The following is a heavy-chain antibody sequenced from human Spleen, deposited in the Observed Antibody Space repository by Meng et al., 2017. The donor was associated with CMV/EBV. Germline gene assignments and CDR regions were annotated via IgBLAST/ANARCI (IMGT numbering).Heavy chain of an antibody. V-gene: IGHV1-69-2*01. D-gene: IGHD1-1*01. J-gene: IGHJ4*02. CDR2: VDPEDGET. CDR1: GYTFLDYY. Sequence: KFSGYTFLDYYVHWVRQAPGRGLEWMGFVDPEDGETKYAEKFQGRLTITADTSTDTVYMELSSLTSEDAAVYYCATLVSSSRERGGYWGQGTLVTVSS. CDR3: ATLVSSSRERGGY.